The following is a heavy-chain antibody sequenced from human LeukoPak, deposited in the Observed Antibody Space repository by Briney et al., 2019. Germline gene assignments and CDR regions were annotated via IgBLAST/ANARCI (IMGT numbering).Heavy chain of an antibody. CDR1: GGSISSYY. D-gene: IGHD4-17*01. CDR2: IYTSGST. V-gene: IGHV4-4*07. CDR3: ARGGGDYGDLANDY. J-gene: IGHJ4*02. Sequence: SETLSLTCSVSGGSISSYYWSWLRQPAGKGLEWIGRIYTSGSTDYNPSLKSRVTMSVDTSKNQFSLRLSSVTAADTAVYYCARGGGDYGDLANDYWGQGTLVTVSA.